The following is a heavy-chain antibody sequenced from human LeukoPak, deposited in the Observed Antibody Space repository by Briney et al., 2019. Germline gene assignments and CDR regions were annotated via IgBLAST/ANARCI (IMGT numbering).Heavy chain of an antibody. Sequence: PSETLSLTCTVSGDSIRNYYWSWIRQPPGKGLEWIGYIYYRGNTNYHPSLKSRDIISIDTSKNQFSLKLSSVTAADTAVYFCARDSPPQYASSSAGFDYWGPGTLATVSS. CDR2: IYYRGNT. V-gene: IGHV4-59*01. CDR3: ARDSPPQYASSSAGFDY. CDR1: GDSIRNYY. D-gene: IGHD6-6*01. J-gene: IGHJ4*02.